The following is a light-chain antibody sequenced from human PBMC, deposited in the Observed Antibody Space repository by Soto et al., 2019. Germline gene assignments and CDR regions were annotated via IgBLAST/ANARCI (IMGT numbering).Light chain of an antibody. CDR3: QQYGSSPSIT. J-gene: IGKJ5*01. CDR1: QSVSSSY. Sequence: EIVLTQSPATLSLSPGERATLSCRASQSVSSSYLAWYQQKPGQAPRLLIYGASSRATGIPDRFSGSGSGTDFTLTISRLEPEDIAVYYCQQYGSSPSITFGQGTRLEIK. CDR2: GAS. V-gene: IGKV3-20*01.